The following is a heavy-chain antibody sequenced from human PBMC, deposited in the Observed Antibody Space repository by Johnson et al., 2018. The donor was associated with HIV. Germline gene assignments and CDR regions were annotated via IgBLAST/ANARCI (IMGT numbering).Heavy chain of an antibody. CDR1: GFTFSSYG. Sequence: QVLLVESGGGVVQPGRSLRLSCAASGFTFSSYGMHWVRQAPGKGLEWVAVISYDGSNKYYADSVKGRFTISRDNSKNTLYLQMNSLRAEETAVYYCASRYTVDAFDIWGQGTMVTVSS. J-gene: IGHJ3*02. V-gene: IGHV3-30*03. D-gene: IGHD1-1*01. CDR3: ASRYTVDAFDI. CDR2: ISYDGSNK.